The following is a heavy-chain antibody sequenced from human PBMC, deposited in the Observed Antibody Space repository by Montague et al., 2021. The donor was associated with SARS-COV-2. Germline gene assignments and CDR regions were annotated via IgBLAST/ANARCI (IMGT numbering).Heavy chain of an antibody. CDR2: INHSGST. CDR3: ARGARQGYGFRLGSFDY. D-gene: IGHD3-10*01. CDR1: GGSFSGYY. J-gene: IGHJ4*02. V-gene: IGHV4-34*01. Sequence: SETRSLTCAVCGGSFSGYYWNWVRQPPGKGLEWIGEINHSGSTNYNPSLKSRVTMSVDTSKNQFSLKLSSVTAADTAVYYCARGARQGYGFRLGSFDYWGQGTLVTVSS.